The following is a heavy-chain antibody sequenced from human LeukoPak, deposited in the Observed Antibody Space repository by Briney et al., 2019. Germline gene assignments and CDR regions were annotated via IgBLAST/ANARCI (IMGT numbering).Heavy chain of an antibody. CDR2: INHSGST. Sequence: SETLSLTCAVYGGSFSGYYWSWIRQPPGKGLEWIGEINHSGSTNYNPSLKSRVTISVDTSKNQFSLKLSSVTAADTAVYYCARPHFSWYFSRNAFDIWGQGTMVTVSS. J-gene: IGHJ3*02. CDR1: GGSFSGYY. V-gene: IGHV4-34*01. CDR3: ARPHFSWYFSRNAFDI. D-gene: IGHD6-13*01.